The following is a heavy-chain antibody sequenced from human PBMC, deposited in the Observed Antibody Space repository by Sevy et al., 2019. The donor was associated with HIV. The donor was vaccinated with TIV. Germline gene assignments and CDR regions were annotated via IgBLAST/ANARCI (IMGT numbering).Heavy chain of an antibody. CDR3: ARGECSSSSCYYYYGMDV. V-gene: IGHV7-4-1*02. J-gene: IGHJ6*02. D-gene: IGHD2-2*01. Sequence: ASVKVSCKASGYTFTSYVMNWVRQAPGQGLEWMGWINTNTGNPTYAKGFTGRFVFSLDTSVSTAYLQISSLKAEDTAVYYCARGECSSSSCYYYYGMDVWGQRATVTVSS. CDR1: GYTFTSYV. CDR2: INTNTGNP.